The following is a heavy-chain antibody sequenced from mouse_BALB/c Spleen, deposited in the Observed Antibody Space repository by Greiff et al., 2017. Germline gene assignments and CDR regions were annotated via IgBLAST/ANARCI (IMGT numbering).Heavy chain of an antibody. Sequence: EVHLVESGTVLARPGASVKMSCKASGYTFTSYWMHWVKQRPGQGLEWIGAIYPGNSDTSYNQKFKGKAKLTAVTSTSTAYMELSSLTNEDSAVYYCTKVYGSSPYYYAMDYWGQGTSVTVSS. CDR1: GYTFTSYW. CDR3: TKVYGSSPYYYAMDY. CDR2: IYPGNSDT. D-gene: IGHD1-1*01. J-gene: IGHJ4*01. V-gene: IGHV1-5*01.